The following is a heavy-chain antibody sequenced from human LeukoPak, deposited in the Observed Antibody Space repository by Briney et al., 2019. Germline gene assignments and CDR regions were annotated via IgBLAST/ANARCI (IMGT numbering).Heavy chain of an antibody. CDR3: ARGACSGGSCLAS. J-gene: IGHJ4*02. CDR1: GGSISPFC. Sequence: SETLSLTCTVSGGSISPFCWSWIRQPPGSGLEWMAHVYHSGTTNYNRSLKGRVGISADASMNQFSLRLTSATPCATAVYYCARGACSGGSCLASWGQGTLVTVSS. CDR2: VYHSGTT. D-gene: IGHD2-15*01. V-gene: IGHV4-59*01.